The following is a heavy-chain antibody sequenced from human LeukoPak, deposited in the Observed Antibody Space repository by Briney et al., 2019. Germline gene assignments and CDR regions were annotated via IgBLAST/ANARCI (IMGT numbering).Heavy chain of an antibody. D-gene: IGHD3-10*01. CDR3: ARGRAAMDV. Sequence: GGSLRLSCAASGFTFSSYWMSWVRQAPGKGLEWVGNIKQDGSEKNYADSVKGRVTISRDNAKNSLYLQMNSLRAEDTAVYYCARGRAAMDVWGQGTTVTVSS. J-gene: IGHJ6*02. CDR1: GFTFSSYW. V-gene: IGHV3-7*01. CDR2: IKQDGSEK.